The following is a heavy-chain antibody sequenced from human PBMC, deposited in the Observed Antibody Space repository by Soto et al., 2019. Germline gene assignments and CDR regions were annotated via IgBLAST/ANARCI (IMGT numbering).Heavy chain of an antibody. D-gene: IGHD6-13*01. CDR2: IYSGGST. CDR1: GFTVSSNY. V-gene: IGHV3-66*01. J-gene: IGHJ4*02. CDR3: ARGVAAVQVVDY. Sequence: GGSLRLSCAASGFTVSSNYMSWVRQAPGKGLEWVSVIYSGGSTYYADSVKGRFTISRDNSKNTLYLQMNSLRAEDTAVYYCARGVAAVQVVDYWGQGTLVTVSS.